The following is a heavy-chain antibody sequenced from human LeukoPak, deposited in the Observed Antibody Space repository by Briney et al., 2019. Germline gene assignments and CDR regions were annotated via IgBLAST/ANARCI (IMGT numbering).Heavy chain of an antibody. Sequence: PGGSLRLSCAASGFTFSSYSMNWVRQAPGKGLEWVSSISSSSSYIYYADSVKGRFTISRDNAKNSLYLQMNSLRAEDTAVYYCAREGYLDLPFDPWGQGTLVTVSS. CDR3: AREGYLDLPFDP. D-gene: IGHD3-3*01. V-gene: IGHV3-21*01. J-gene: IGHJ5*02. CDR1: GFTFSSYS. CDR2: ISSSSSYI.